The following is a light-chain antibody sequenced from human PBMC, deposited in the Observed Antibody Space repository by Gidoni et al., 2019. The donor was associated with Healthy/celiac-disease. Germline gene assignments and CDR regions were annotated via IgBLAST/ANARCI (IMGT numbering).Light chain of an antibody. CDR2: KAS. CDR3: QQYNSYSRT. J-gene: IGKJ1*01. CDR1: QSISSW. Sequence: DIQMTQSTSTLSASVGDRVTITWRASQSISSWLAWYQQKPGKAPKLLIYKASSLESGVPSRFSGSGSGTEFTLTISSLQPDDFATYYCQQYNSYSRTFGQGTKVEIK. V-gene: IGKV1-5*03.